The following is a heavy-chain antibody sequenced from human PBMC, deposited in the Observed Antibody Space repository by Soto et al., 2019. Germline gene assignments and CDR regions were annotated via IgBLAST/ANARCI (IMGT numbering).Heavy chain of an antibody. J-gene: IGHJ4*02. V-gene: IGHV3-64*01. Sequence: TGGSLRLSCAASGFTFSSYAMHWVRQAPGKGLEYVSAISSNGGSTYYANSVKGRFTISRDNSKNTLYLQMGSLRAEDMAVYYCATDSGIAAAAYYFDYWGQGTLVTSPQ. CDR2: ISSNGGST. D-gene: IGHD6-13*01. CDR1: GFTFSSYA. CDR3: ATDSGIAAAAYYFDY.